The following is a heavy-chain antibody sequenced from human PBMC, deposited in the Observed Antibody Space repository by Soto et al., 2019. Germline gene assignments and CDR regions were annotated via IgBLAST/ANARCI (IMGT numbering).Heavy chain of an antibody. D-gene: IGHD3-3*01. CDR3: ASDEIRFSWAYGMDV. CDR2: ISYDGSNK. J-gene: IGHJ6*02. CDR1: GFTFSSYA. V-gene: IGHV3-30-3*01. Sequence: QVQLVESGGGVVQPGRSLRLSCAASGFTFSSYAMHWVRQAPGKGLEWVAVISYDGSNKYYADSVKGRFTISRDNFKNSLYLQMNSLRAEDTAVYYCASDEIRFSWAYGMDVWGQGTMVTVSS.